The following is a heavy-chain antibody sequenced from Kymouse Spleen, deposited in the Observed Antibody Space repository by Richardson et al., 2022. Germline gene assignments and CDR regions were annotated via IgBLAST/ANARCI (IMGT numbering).Heavy chain of an antibody. D-gene: IGHD6-6*01. CDR1: GGSISSSSYY. Sequence: QLQLQESGPGLVKPSETLSLTCTVSGGSISSSSYYWGWIRQPPGKGLEWIGSIYYSGSTYYNPSLKSRVTISVDTSKNQFSLKLSSVTAADTAVYYCAAYSSSYGMDVWGQGTTVTVSS. CDR3: AAYSSSYGMDV. CDR2: IYYSGST. V-gene: IGHV4-39*01. J-gene: IGHJ6*02.